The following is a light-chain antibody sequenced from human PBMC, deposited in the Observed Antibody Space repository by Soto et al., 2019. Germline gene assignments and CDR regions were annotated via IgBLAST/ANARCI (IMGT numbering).Light chain of an antibody. V-gene: IGKV1-12*01. Sequence: DLQMTQSPSSVSASVGDRVTITCRASQGIGTWLGWFQQKPGKAPKFLIYGASSLQGGVPSRFSGSGSGTDFTLTITSLQPEDFATYYCQQANTFPPTFGGGTKVEIK. CDR1: QGIGTW. CDR2: GAS. CDR3: QQANTFPPT. J-gene: IGKJ4*01.